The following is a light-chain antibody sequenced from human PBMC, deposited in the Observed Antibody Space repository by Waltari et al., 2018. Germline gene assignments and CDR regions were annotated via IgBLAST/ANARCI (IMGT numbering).Light chain of an antibody. V-gene: IGKV3-15*01. Sequence: EIVMTQSPATLSVSPGERPTLSCRASQSVSSNLAWYRQKPGQAPRLLISGASTRATGVPARFSGSGSGTEFTLTISSLQSEDFAVYYCQQYNKWPRTFGQGTKLEIK. CDR1: QSVSSN. J-gene: IGKJ2*01. CDR2: GAS. CDR3: QQYNKWPRT.